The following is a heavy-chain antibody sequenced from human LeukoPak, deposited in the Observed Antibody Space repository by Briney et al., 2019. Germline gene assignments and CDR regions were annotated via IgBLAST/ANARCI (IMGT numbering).Heavy chain of an antibody. V-gene: IGHV3-74*01. CDR3: ARVRGGSGRSYAADAFDI. CDR2: IYNDGSST. Sequence: GGSLRLSCAASGFTFSSYWMSWVRQAPGKGLVWVSRIYNDGSSTSYADSVKGRFTISRDNAKSTLYLQMNSLRADDTAVFYCARVRGGSGRSYAADAFDIWGQGTMVTVSS. D-gene: IGHD1-26*01. J-gene: IGHJ3*02. CDR1: GFTFSSYW.